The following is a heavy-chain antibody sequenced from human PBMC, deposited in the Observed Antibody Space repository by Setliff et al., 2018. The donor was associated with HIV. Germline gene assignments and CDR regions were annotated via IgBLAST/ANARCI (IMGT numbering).Heavy chain of an antibody. V-gene: IGHV3-53*01. CDR3: ARPTGYSSSWYPLDAFDI. D-gene: IGHD6-13*01. Sequence: GGSLRLSCAASGFTVSSNYMSWVRQAPGKGLEWVSVIYIGGSTFYTDSVKGRFTISRDNAKNSLYLQMNSLRAEDTAVYYCARPTGYSSSWYPLDAFDIWGQGTMVTVSS. CDR1: GFTVSSNY. J-gene: IGHJ3*02. CDR2: IYIGGST.